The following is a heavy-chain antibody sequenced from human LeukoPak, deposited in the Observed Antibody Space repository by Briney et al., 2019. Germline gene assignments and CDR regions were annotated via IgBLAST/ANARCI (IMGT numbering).Heavy chain of an antibody. CDR2: ISGSSSTI. Sequence: GGSLRLSCAASGFTFSSYNMNWVRQAPGKGLEWVSYISGSSSTIYYADSVKGRFTISRDNAKKSLYLQMNSLRAEDTAVYYCARGSSSGYLRVKLDSWGQGTLVTVSS. CDR1: GFTFSSYN. CDR3: ARGSSSGYLRVKLDS. V-gene: IGHV3-48*04. J-gene: IGHJ4*02. D-gene: IGHD6-19*01.